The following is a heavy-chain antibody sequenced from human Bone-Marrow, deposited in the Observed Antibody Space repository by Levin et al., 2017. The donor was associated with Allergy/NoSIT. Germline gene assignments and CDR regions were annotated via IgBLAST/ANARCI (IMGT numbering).Heavy chain of an antibody. CDR1: GGSISSRSYY. Sequence: ESLKISCTVSGGSISSRSYYWGWIRQPPGKGLEWIGSIYYSGSTYYNPSLKSRVTISVDTSKNQFSLKLSSVTAADTAVYYCARVGITMVRGVINEPIDYWGQGTLVTVSS. V-gene: IGHV4-39*07. J-gene: IGHJ4*02. D-gene: IGHD3-10*01. CDR2: IYYSGST. CDR3: ARVGITMVRGVINEPIDY.